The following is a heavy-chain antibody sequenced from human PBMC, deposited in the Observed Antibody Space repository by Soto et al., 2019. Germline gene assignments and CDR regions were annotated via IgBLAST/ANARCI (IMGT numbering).Heavy chain of an antibody. CDR3: AEVPHSSGWSADY. V-gene: IGHV3-30*18. CDR2: ISYDGSNK. CDR1: GFTFSSYG. J-gene: IGHJ4*02. Sequence: PGGSLRLSCAASGFTFSSYGMHWVRQAPGKGLEWVAVISYDGSNKYYAETVKGRFTISRDNSKNTLFLQMNSLRAEDTALYYCAEVPHSSGWSADYWGQGTLVTVSS. D-gene: IGHD6-19*01.